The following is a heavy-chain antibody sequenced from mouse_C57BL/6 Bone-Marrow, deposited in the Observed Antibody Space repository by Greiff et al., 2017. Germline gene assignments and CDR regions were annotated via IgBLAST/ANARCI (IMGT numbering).Heavy chain of an antibody. CDR2: IHPNSGST. J-gene: IGHJ4*01. D-gene: IGHD1-1*01. CDR1: GYTFTSYW. V-gene: IGHV1-64*01. Sequence: QVQLQQPGAELVKPGASVKLSCKASGYTFTSYWMHWVKQRPGQGLEWIGMIHPNSGSTNYNEKFKSKATLTVDKSSSPAYMQLSSLTSEDSAVYYCAILILDAMDDWGQGTSVTVSS. CDR3: AILILDAMDD.